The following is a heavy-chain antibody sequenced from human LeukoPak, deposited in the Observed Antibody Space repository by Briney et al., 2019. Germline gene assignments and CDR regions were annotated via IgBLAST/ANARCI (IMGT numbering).Heavy chain of an antibody. V-gene: IGHV1-18*01. J-gene: IGHJ3*01. CDR3: ARIRDGYNDAYDV. CDR1: GYTFTDYG. D-gene: IGHD5-24*01. Sequence: ASVKVSCKASGYTFTDYGISWVRQAPGQGLEWMGWISTYNGDTNFAQKFQGRVTMHTDTSTRTAYMGLSSLRSEDTAIYYCARIRDGYNDAYDVWGQGTVVTVPS. CDR2: ISTYNGDT.